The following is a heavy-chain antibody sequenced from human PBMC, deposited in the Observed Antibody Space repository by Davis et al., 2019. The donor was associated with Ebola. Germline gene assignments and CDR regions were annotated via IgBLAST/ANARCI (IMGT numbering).Heavy chain of an antibody. Sequence: ASVQVPCKASGYTFISYGISRVRQAPGHGLEWMGWISAYNGNTNYAQKLQGRVTMTTDTSTSTAYMELRSLRSDDTAVYYCARVGGCSSTSCYLYYCYYYMDVWGKGTTVTVSS. CDR1: GYTFISYG. D-gene: IGHD2-2*01. V-gene: IGHV1-18*04. J-gene: IGHJ6*03. CDR3: ARVGGCSSTSCYLYYCYYYMDV. CDR2: ISAYNGNT.